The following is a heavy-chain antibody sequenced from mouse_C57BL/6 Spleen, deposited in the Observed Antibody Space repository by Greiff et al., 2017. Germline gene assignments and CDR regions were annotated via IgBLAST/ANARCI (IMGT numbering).Heavy chain of an antibody. Sequence: QVQLQQPGAELVRPGSSVKLSCKASGYTFTSYWMDWVKQRPGQGLEWIGNIYPSDSETHYNQKFKDKATLTVDKSSSTAYKQLSSLTSEDSAVYYCATAAQAFSFGYWGQGTTLTVSS. J-gene: IGHJ2*01. CDR3: ATAAQAFSFGY. V-gene: IGHV1-61*01. CDR2: IYPSDSET. CDR1: GYTFTSYW. D-gene: IGHD3-2*02.